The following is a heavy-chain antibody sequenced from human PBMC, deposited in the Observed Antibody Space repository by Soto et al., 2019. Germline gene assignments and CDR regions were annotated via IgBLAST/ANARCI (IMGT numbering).Heavy chain of an antibody. D-gene: IGHD2-2*01. CDR1: GFTFSSYS. CDR2: ISSSSSYI. CDR3: ARVGVPADPGKIYYGMDV. V-gene: IGHV3-21*01. Sequence: PGGSLRLSCAASGFTFSSYSMNWVRQAPGKGLEWVSSISSSSSYIYYADSVKGRFTISRDNAKNSLYLQMNSLRAEDTAVYYCARVGVPADPGKIYYGMDVWGQGTTVTVSS. J-gene: IGHJ6*02.